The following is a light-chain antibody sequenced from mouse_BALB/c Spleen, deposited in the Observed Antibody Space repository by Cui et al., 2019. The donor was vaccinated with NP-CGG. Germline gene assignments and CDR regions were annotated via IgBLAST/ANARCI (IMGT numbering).Light chain of an antibody. CDR3: ALWYSNHWV. CDR1: TGAVTTSNY. J-gene: IGLJ1*01. V-gene: IGLV1*01. Sequence: QTVLTKDSELTTSPGEKVTLTCRSSTGAVTTSNYANWVQEKPDHLFTGLIGGTNNRAPGVPARFSGSLIGDKAALTITGAQTEDEAIYFCALWYSNHWVFGGGTKLTVL. CDR2: GTN.